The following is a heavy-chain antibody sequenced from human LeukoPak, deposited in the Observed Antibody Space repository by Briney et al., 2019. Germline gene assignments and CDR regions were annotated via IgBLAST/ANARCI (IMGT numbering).Heavy chain of an antibody. J-gene: IGHJ3*02. V-gene: IGHV1-2*02. CDR3: ARYENYYGSGSYSDAFDI. Sequence: ASVKVSCKASGYTFTGYYMHWVRQAPGQGLEWMGWINPNSGGTSYAQKFQGRVTMTRDTSISTDYMELSRLRSDDTAVYYCARYENYYGSGSYSDAFDIWGQGTMVTVSS. CDR2: INPNSGGT. D-gene: IGHD3-10*01. CDR1: GYTFTGYY.